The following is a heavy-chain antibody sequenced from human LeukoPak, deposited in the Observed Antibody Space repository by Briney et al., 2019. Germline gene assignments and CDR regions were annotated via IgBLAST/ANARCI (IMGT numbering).Heavy chain of an antibody. V-gene: IGHV1-18*01. CDR3: ARSITIFGVVIIGNWFDP. Sequence: ASVKVSCKASGYTFTSYGINWVRQAPGQGLEWMGWISAYNGNTNYAQKLQGRVTMTTDTSTSTAYMELRSLRSDDTAVYYCARSITIFGVVIIGNWFDPWGQGTLVTVSA. J-gene: IGHJ5*02. CDR2: ISAYNGNT. D-gene: IGHD3-3*01. CDR1: GYTFTSYG.